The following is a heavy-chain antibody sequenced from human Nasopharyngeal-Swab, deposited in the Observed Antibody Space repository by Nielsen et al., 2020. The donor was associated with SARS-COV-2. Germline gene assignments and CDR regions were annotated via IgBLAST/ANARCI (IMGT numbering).Heavy chain of an antibody. D-gene: IGHD4-17*01. V-gene: IGHV4-61*02. CDR3: ARGLRGVTTYYYYYMDV. J-gene: IGHJ6*03. CDR2: IYTSGIT. Sequence: SETLSLTCTVSGGSISSGSYYWSWIRQPAGKGLEWIGRIYTSGITNYNPSLKSRVTISVDTSKNQFSLKLSSVTAADTAVYYCARGLRGVTTYYYYYMDVWGKGTTVTVSS. CDR1: GGSISSGSYY.